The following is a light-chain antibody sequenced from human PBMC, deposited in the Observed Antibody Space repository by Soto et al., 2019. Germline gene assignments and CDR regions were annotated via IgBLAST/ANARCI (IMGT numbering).Light chain of an antibody. CDR2: DVS. CDR1: SSDVGGYNY. CDR3: SSYTSSSTPV. V-gene: IGLV2-14*01. J-gene: IGLJ1*01. Sequence: QSALTQPASVSGSPGQSITISCTGTSSDVGGYNYVSWYQQHPGKAPKLMIYDVSNRPSGVSNRFSGSKSGNTASLTISGLQAEDEADYYCSSYTSSSTPVFGTWTKVTVL.